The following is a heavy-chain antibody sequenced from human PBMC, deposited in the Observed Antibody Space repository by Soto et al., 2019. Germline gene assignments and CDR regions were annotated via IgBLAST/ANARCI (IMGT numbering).Heavy chain of an antibody. CDR1: GFTFRKYV. D-gene: IGHD3-3*01. CDR3: AKDQGFLEWIPQGGLDV. Sequence: EVQLLESGGGLAQPGGSLRLSCEVSGFTFRKYVMTWVRQAPGKWLEWVSSLSSTGGSTYYADSVKGRFTVSSDNSKNTLFLQMNSLRAEDTAIYYCAKDQGFLEWIPQGGLDVWGPGTTVAVSS. CDR2: LSSTGGST. V-gene: IGHV3-23*01. J-gene: IGHJ6*02.